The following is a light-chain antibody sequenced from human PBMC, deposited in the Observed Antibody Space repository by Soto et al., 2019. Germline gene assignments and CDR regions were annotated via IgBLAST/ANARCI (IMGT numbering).Light chain of an antibody. CDR1: QSVGSY. CDR3: QQRSNSPPWIT. Sequence: EIVLTQSPGTLSLSPGERATLSCRASQSVGSYLAWYQQKPGQAPRPLIYGASSRATGIPAKFSGSGSGTDFTLTISSLEPEDSAVYYCQQRSNSPPWITFGQGTRLEIK. CDR2: GAS. J-gene: IGKJ5*01. V-gene: IGKV3-11*01.